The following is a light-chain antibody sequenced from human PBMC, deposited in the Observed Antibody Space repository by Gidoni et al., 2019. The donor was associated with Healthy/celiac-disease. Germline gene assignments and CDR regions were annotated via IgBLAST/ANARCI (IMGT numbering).Light chain of an antibody. J-gene: IGKJ1*01. CDR2: DAS. V-gene: IGKV1-5*01. CDR1: QSISSW. CDR3: QQYNSYSRT. Sequence: DIQMTHSPSTLSASVGDRVTITCRASQSISSWLAWYQQKPGKAPKLLIYDASSLESGVPSRFSGSGPGTEFTLTISSLQPDDFATYYCQQYNSYSRTFGQGTKVEIK.